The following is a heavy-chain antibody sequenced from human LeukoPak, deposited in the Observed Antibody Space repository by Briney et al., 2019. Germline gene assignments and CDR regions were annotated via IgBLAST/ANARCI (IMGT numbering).Heavy chain of an antibody. CDR3: ASYPQITMIKGASFDY. D-gene: IGHD3-22*01. Sequence: GSLRLSCAASGFTFSSYWMSWVRQPPGKGLEWIGSIYYSGSTYYNPSLKSRVTISVDTSKNQFSLKLSSVTAADTAVYYCASYPQITMIKGASFDYWGQGTLVTVSS. CDR1: GFTFSSYW. CDR2: IYYSGST. J-gene: IGHJ4*02. V-gene: IGHV4-39*01.